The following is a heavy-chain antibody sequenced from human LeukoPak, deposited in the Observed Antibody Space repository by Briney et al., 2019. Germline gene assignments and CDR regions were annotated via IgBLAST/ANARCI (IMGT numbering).Heavy chain of an antibody. CDR1: GGSISMYY. CDR3: ARLDYADRSDAFDL. D-gene: IGHD4-17*01. Sequence: SETLSLTCTVSGGSISMYYWSWIRQPPGKGLEWIGYIYYSGSTNYNPSLESRVTISVDTSTNQFSLRLNSVTAADTAVYYCARLDYADRSDAFDLWGQGTVVTVSS. V-gene: IGHV4-59*08. CDR2: IYYSGST. J-gene: IGHJ3*01.